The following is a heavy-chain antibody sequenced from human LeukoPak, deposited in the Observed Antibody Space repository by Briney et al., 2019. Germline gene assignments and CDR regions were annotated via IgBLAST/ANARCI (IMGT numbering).Heavy chain of an antibody. CDR1: GFTFSSYA. CDR3: AKTTRCPYYFDS. D-gene: IGHD1-1*01. CDR2: VSGGGGTT. J-gene: IGHJ4*02. V-gene: IGHV3-23*01. Sequence: PGGSLRLSCAASGFTFSSYAVSWVRQAPGKGLEWVSAVSGGGGTTYYADSVKGRFTISRDNSKNTLYLQMSSLRAEDTAVYYCAKTTRCPYYFDSGGQETLVTFSS.